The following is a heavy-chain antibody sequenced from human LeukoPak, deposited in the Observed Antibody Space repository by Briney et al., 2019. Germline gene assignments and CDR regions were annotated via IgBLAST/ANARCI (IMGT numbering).Heavy chain of an antibody. CDR3: ARHGGSSGWPFDY. V-gene: IGHV5-51*01. Sequence: GEFLKISCKGSGYSFTNYWIAWVRQMPGKGLEWMGIIYPGDSDTRYSPSFQGQVTISADKSISTAYLQWSSLKASDIAMYYCARHGGSSGWPFDYWGQGTLVTVSS. D-gene: IGHD6-19*01. J-gene: IGHJ4*02. CDR2: IYPGDSDT. CDR1: GYSFTNYW.